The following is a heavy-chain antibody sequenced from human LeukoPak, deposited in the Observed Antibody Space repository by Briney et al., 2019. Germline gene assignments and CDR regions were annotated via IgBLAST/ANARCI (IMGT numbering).Heavy chain of an antibody. CDR3: ARRSRDAFDT. CDR1: GFTFNNFG. J-gene: IGHJ3*02. CDR2: ISAHNGNT. V-gene: IGHV1-18*01. Sequence: ASVKVSCKASGFTFNNFGISWVRQAPGQGLEWMAWISAHNGNTHYAQKFQDRVTVTRDTSTRTAYMELRSLTSDDTAVFYCARRSRDAFDTWGQGTMVTVSS.